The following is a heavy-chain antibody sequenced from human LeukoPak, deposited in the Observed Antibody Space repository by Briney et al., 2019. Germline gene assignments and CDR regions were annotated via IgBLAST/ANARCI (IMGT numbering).Heavy chain of an antibody. CDR3: ARDAKLGTFDY. D-gene: IGHD7-27*01. CDR2: IYDNGINK. J-gene: IGHJ4*02. Sequence: PGGSLRLSCVASGFTFSSYGLHWVRQAPGKGLEWVAVIYDNGINKYYVDSVKGRFTTSRDNSKNTVYLQMNSLRVEDTAVYYCARDAKLGTFDYLGQGTLVTVSS. CDR1: GFTFSSYG. V-gene: IGHV3-33*01.